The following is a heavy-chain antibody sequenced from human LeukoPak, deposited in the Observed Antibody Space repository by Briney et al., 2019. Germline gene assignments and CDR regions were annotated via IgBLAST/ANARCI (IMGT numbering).Heavy chain of an antibody. V-gene: IGHV4-34*01. Sequence: TSETLSLTCAVYGGSFSGYYWSWIRQPPGKWLELIGEINHSGSTNYNPSLKSRVTISVDTSKNQFSLKLSSVTAADTAVYFCARKPAYDILTWFDPWGQGTLVTVSS. CDR1: GGSFSGYY. CDR2: INHSGST. D-gene: IGHD3-9*01. CDR3: ARKPAYDILTWFDP. J-gene: IGHJ5*02.